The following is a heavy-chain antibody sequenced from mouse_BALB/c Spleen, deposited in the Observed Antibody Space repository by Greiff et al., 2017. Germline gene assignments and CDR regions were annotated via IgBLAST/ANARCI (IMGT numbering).Heavy chain of an antibody. CDR1: GYTFTDYW. V-gene: IGHV1-69*01. Sequence: VQLQQPGAELVMPGASVKMSCKASGYTFTDYWMHWVKQRPGQGLEWIGAIDTSDSYTSYNQKFKGKATLTVDESSSTAYMQLSSLTSEDSAVYYCARERGGAMDYWGQGTSVTVSS. CDR2: IDTSDSYT. CDR3: ARERGGAMDY. J-gene: IGHJ4*01.